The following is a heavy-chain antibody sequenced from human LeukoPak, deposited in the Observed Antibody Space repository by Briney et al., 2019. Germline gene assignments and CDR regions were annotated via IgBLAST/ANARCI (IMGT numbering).Heavy chain of an antibody. D-gene: IGHD3-3*01. J-gene: IGHJ4*02. CDR3: AKQVTDYDFWSGYLWYFDY. CDR2: ISGSGGST. Sequence: GGSLRLSCAASGFTFSSYAMSWVRQAPGKGLEWVLAISGSGGSTYYADSVKGRFTISRDNSKNTLYLQMNSLRAEDTAVYYCAKQVTDYDFWSGYLWYFDYWGQGTLVTVSS. CDR1: GFTFSSYA. V-gene: IGHV3-23*01.